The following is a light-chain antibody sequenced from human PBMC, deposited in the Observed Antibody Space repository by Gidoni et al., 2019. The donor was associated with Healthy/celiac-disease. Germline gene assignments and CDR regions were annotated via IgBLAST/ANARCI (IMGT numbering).Light chain of an antibody. CDR2: DAS. Sequence: DIQMTQSPSSLSASVGDRVTIICQASHDISHDLYWYQQEPGKDPKLLNYDASNLETGVPSRCSGSGSGTDFTFTISSLQPEDIEIYYCQQYDNLPYTFGQGTKLEIK. CDR3: QQYDNLPYT. J-gene: IGKJ2*01. CDR1: HDISHD. V-gene: IGKV1-33*01.